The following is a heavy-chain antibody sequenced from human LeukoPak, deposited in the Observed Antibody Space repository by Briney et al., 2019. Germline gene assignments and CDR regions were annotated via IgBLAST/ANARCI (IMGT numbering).Heavy chain of an antibody. CDR1: GFTFSSYG. CDR2: IPYDGSNN. CDR3: AKEVGYGMDV. D-gene: IGHD1-26*01. V-gene: IGHV3-30*18. J-gene: IGHJ6*02. Sequence: GGSLRLSCAASGFTFSSYGFHWVRQAPGKGLEWVAVIPYDGSNNYYADSVKGRFTISRDNSKNTLYLQMNTLRAEDTAVYYCAKEVGYGMDVWGQGTTVTVSS.